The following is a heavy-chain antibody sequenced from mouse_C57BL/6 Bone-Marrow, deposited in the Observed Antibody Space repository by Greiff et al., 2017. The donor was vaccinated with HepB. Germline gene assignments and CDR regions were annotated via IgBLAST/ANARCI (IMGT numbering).Heavy chain of an antibody. D-gene: IGHD2-1*01. CDR2: IDPSDSYT. CDR1: GYTFTSYW. CDR3: ARIYYGNLAWFAY. V-gene: IGHV1-69*01. J-gene: IGHJ3*01. Sequence: QVQLQHPGAELVMPGASVKLSCKASGYTFTSYWMHWVKQRPGQGLEWIGEIDPSDSYTNYNQKFKGKSTLTVDKSSSTAYMQLSSLTSEDSAVYYCARIYYGNLAWFAYWGQGTLVTVSA.